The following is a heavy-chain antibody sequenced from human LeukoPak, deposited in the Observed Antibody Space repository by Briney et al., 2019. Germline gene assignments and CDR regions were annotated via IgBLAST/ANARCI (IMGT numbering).Heavy chain of an antibody. CDR3: ARLRVYYDSSGYHRPFDY. V-gene: IGHV4-31*03. CDR1: GGSISGGGYC. J-gene: IGHJ4*02. D-gene: IGHD3-22*01. Sequence: SETLSLTCTVSGGSISGGGYCWSWLRQHPGKGLEWIGYIYYSGSTYYNPSLKSRVTISVDTSKNQFSLKLSSVTAADTAVYYCARLRVYYDSSGYHRPFDYWGQGTLVTVSS. CDR2: IYYSGST.